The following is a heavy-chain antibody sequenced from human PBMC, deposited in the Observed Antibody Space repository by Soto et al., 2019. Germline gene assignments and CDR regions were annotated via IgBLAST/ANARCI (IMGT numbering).Heavy chain of an antibody. V-gene: IGHV3-33*01. CDR2: IWYDGSNK. D-gene: IGHD2-21*01. J-gene: IGHJ4*02. CDR3: ARDGESLGTSSYFDY. Sequence: VQLVESGGGVVQPGRSLRLSCAASGFTFSSYGMHWVRQAPGKGLEWVAVIWYDGSNKYYADSVKGRFTISRDNSKNTLYLQMNSLRAEDTAVYYCARDGESLGTSSYFDYWGQGTLVTVSS. CDR1: GFTFSSYG.